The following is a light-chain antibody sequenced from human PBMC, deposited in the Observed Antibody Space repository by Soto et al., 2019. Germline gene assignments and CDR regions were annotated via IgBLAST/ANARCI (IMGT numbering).Light chain of an antibody. V-gene: IGLV2-8*01. J-gene: IGLJ2*01. Sequence: QSALSQPPSASGSPGQSVTISCTGTSSDVGGYNYVSWYQQHPGKAPKLMIYEVSKRPSGVPDRFSGSKSGNTDSLTVSGLQAEDDSDYYCSSYAGSNNVVFGGGTKVTVL. CDR2: EVS. CDR1: SSDVGGYNY. CDR3: SSYAGSNNVV.